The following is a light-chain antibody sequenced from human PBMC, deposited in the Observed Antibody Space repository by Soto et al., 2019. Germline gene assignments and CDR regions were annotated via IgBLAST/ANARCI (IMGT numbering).Light chain of an antibody. CDR2: FGS. CDR1: QSLLQSNGYNY. V-gene: IGKV2-28*01. CDR3: MQSQQSPPT. J-gene: IGKJ1*01. Sequence: DIVMTQSPLSLPVTPGEPASISCSSSQSLLQSNGYNYLDWYLQKPGQSPQLLIYFGSYRASGVPDRFSGIGSGTDFTLKIRRVAAEDVGVYYCMQSQQSPPTFGQGTKVEI.